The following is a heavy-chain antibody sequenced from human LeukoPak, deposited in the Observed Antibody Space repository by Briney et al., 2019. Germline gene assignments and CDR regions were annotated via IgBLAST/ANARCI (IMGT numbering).Heavy chain of an antibody. CDR3: ARGAWFDP. Sequence: PSETLSLTCGVYGGSFSGYYWSWIRQPPGKGLEWIGEINHSGSTNYNPSLKTRATISVDTSKNQFSLKLNSVTAADTAVYYCARGAWFDPWGQGTLVTVSS. V-gene: IGHV4-34*01. CDR1: GGSFSGYY. J-gene: IGHJ5*02. CDR2: INHSGST.